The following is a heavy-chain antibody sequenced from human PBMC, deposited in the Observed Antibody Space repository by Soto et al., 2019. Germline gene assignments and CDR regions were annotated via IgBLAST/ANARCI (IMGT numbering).Heavy chain of an antibody. CDR1: GYTFTDYY. CDR2: TNPDSGGT. D-gene: IGHD2-2*01. J-gene: IGHJ2*01. V-gene: IGHV1-2*02. Sequence: GASVKVSCKASGYTFTDYYIHWVRQAPGQGLEWVGWTNPDSGGTNLAQRFQGRVTMTSDTPINTAYMELSSLRSDDTAVYYCAIRTGQLAIISEFDGDWFFEVWGRGTLVTVSS. CDR3: AIRTGQLAIISEFDGDWFFEV.